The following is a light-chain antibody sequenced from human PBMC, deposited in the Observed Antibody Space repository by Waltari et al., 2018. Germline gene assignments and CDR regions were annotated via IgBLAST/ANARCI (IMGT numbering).Light chain of an antibody. CDR1: STDVGGYNY. CDR2: EVF. CDR3: SSYSRSDVVV. J-gene: IGLJ2*01. V-gene: IGLV2-8*01. Sequence: QSALTQPPSASGSLGQSVTISCTGTSTDVGGYNYVPWYQQHPGKAPNLIVYEVFQRPSGVPDRFSGSKSGDTASLTVSGLRAEDEALYYCSSYSRSDVVVFGGGTKLTVL.